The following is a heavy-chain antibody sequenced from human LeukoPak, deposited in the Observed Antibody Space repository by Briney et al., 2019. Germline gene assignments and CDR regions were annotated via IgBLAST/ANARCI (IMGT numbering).Heavy chain of an antibody. Sequence: ASVKVSCKASGYTFTGYYMHWVRQAPGQGLEWMGRINPNSGGTNYAQKFQGRVTMTRDTSISTAYMELSRLRSDDTAVCYCARDPYYYGSGSYYKRGNWFDPWGQGTLVTVSS. CDR3: ARDPYYYGSGSYYKRGNWFDP. D-gene: IGHD3-10*01. CDR2: INPNSGGT. J-gene: IGHJ5*02. V-gene: IGHV1-2*06. CDR1: GYTFTGYY.